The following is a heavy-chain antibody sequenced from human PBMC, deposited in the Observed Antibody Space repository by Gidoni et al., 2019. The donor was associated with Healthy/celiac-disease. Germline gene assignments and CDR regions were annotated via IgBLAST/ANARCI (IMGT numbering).Heavy chain of an antibody. CDR3: ARNWLAYDAFDI. Sequence: EVQLVQSGAEGKQPGGSLKISCKGSGYSFTSYWNAWVRQMPGKGLEWVGIIYPGDSDTRYSPSFQGQVTISADKSISTAYLQWSSLKASYTAMYYCARNWLAYDAFDIWGQVTMVTVSS. V-gene: IGHV5-51*01. CDR1: GYSFTSYW. J-gene: IGHJ3*02. D-gene: IGHD5-12*01. CDR2: IYPGDSDT.